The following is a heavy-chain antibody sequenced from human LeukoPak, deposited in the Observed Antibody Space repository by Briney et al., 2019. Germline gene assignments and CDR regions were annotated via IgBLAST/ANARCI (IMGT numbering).Heavy chain of an antibody. Sequence: ASLKVSCKASGYTFTNYGISWVRQAPGQGLEWMGWVSGNNAHTNYAQNFQGRVTMTTDTSTSTAYMELRSLTSDDTAVHYCAKDQCSGGTCYSMAYFDYWGQGTLVTVSS. V-gene: IGHV1-18*01. D-gene: IGHD2-15*01. CDR3: AKDQCSGGTCYSMAYFDY. J-gene: IGHJ4*02. CDR1: GYTFTNYG. CDR2: VSGNNAHT.